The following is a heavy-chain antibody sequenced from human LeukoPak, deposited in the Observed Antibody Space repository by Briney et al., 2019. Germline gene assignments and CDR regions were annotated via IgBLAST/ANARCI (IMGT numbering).Heavy chain of an antibody. CDR1: GFTFSSYA. CDR3: AKGYDFWSGYYEWTD. Sequence: GGSLRLSCAASGFTFSSYAMSWVRQAPGKGLEWVSAISGSGSSTYYADSVKGRFTISRDNSKNTLYLQMNSLRAEDTAVYYCAKGYDFWSGYYEWTDWGQGTLVTVSS. V-gene: IGHV3-23*01. J-gene: IGHJ4*02. CDR2: ISGSGSST. D-gene: IGHD3-3*01.